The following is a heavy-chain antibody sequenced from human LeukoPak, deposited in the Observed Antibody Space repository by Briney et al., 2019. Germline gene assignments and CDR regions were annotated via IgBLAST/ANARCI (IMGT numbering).Heavy chain of an antibody. CDR1: GFTLSAYW. J-gene: IGHJ4*02. D-gene: IGHD2-15*01. CDR2: IDEDGTTT. V-gene: IGHV3-74*01. Sequence: GGSLRLSCAASGFTLSAYWMHWVRQAPGKGLVWVSRIDEDGTTTNYADSVKGRFTISRDNAKNTLYLQMSSLRAEDTAVYYCARVDVGRDYSKFDYWGQGTLVTVSS. CDR3: ARVDVGRDYSKFDY.